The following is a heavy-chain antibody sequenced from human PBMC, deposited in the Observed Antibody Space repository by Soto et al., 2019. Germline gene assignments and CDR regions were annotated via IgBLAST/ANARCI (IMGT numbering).Heavy chain of an antibody. Sequence: VGSLRLSCAASGFTFSSYWMSWVRQAPGKGLEWVANIKQDGSEKYYVDSVKGRFTISRDNAKNSLYLQMNSLRAEDTAVYYCARDTAMVPSWYYYGMDVWGQGTTVTVSS. CDR1: GFTFSSYW. CDR2: IKQDGSEK. V-gene: IGHV3-7*03. J-gene: IGHJ6*02. CDR3: ARDTAMVPSWYYYGMDV. D-gene: IGHD5-18*01.